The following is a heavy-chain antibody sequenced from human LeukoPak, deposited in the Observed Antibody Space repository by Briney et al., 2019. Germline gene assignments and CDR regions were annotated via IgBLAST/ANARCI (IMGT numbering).Heavy chain of an antibody. CDR1: AFTFSSYG. CDR2: ISDSGGNT. CDR3: AKIGRMYDFWTGYYEEEVDYMDV. V-gene: IGHV3-23*01. J-gene: IGHJ6*03. Sequence: GGTLRLSCAASAFTFSSYGMSWVRQAPGKGLEWVSGISDSGGNTKHADSVKGRFSVSRDNSKNTLYLQMNSLRAEDTAVYYCAKIGRMYDFWTGYYEEEVDYMDVWGKGTTVTVSS. D-gene: IGHD3-3*01.